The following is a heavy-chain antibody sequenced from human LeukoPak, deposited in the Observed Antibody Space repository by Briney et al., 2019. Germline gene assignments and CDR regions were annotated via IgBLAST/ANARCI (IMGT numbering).Heavy chain of an antibody. V-gene: IGHV1-8*01. J-gene: IGHJ4*02. Sequence: ASVKVSCKASGYTFTSYDINWVRQATGQGLEWMGWMNPNSGNTGYAQKSQGRVTMTRNTSISTAYMELSSLRSEDTAVYYCARREWSEYHYWGQGTLVTVSS. CDR1: GYTFTSYD. CDR2: MNPNSGNT. CDR3: ARREWSEYHY. D-gene: IGHD2-2*01.